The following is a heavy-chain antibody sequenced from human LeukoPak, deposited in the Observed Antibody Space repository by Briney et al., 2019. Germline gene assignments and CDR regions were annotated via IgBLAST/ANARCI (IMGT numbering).Heavy chain of an antibody. J-gene: IGHJ5*02. D-gene: IGHD7-27*01. V-gene: IGHV4-34*01. CDR1: GDSFSGYY. CDR2: IYYSGST. CDR3: ARGELGVRTGDWFDP. Sequence: SETLSLTCAVYGDSFSGYYWSWIRQPPGKGLEWIGSIYYSGSTYYNPSLKSRVTISVDTSKNQFSLKLSSVTAADTAVYYCARGELGVRTGDWFDPWGQGTLVTVSS.